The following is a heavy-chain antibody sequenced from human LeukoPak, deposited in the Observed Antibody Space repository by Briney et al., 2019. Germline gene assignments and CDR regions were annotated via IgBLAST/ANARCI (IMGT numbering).Heavy chain of an antibody. V-gene: IGHV1-2*02. CDR1: GYTFTGYY. CDR3: ARDVDDILTGYPPPFDY. J-gene: IGHJ4*02. Sequence: ASVKVSCKASGYTFTGYYMHWVRQAPGQGLEWMGWINPNSGGTNYAQKFQGRVTMTRDTSISTAYMELSRLRSDDTAVYYCARDVDDILTGYPPPFDYWGQGTLVTVSS. CDR2: INPNSGGT. D-gene: IGHD3-9*01.